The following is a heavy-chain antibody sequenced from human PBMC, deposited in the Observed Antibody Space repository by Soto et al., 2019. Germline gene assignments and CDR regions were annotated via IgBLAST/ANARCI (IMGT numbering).Heavy chain of an antibody. V-gene: IGHV3-11*06. D-gene: IGHD6-19*01. CDR1: GFTFSDYY. CDR3: ARESAGTYYFDY. CDR2: ISGSLIYT. J-gene: IGHJ4*02. Sequence: GSLRLSCAASGFTFSDYYMTWIRQAPGKGLESVSYISGSLIYTNYADSVKGRFTINPDTAKNQISLQVNSVAPEDTAVYYCARESAGTYYFDYWGQGTMVTVSS.